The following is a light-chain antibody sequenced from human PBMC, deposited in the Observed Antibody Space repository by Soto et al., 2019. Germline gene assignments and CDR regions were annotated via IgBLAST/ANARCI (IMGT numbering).Light chain of an antibody. CDR1: SSNIGNNY. V-gene: IGLV1-51*02. CDR3: GTWDSSLSAYV. J-gene: IGLJ1*01. Sequence: QPELTQPPSVSAAPGQKVTISCSGSSSNIGNNYVSWYQQLPGTAPKLLIYENNKRPSGIPDRFSGSKSGTSATLGITGLQTGDEADYYCGTWDSSLSAYVFGTGTKVTV. CDR2: ENN.